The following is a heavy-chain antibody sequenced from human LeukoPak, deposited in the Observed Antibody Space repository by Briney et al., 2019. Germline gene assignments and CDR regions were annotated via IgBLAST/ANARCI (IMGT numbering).Heavy chain of an antibody. J-gene: IGHJ4*02. CDR3: ARGGVATVHFYFDY. V-gene: IGHV3-30-3*01. CDR2: TFSNGNIA. CDR1: GFTFGSYA. Sequence: PGGSLRLSCTGSGFTFGSYALHWVRQDPGKGLEWVAVTFSNGNIAYYGDSVKGRFTISRDNSKNTLYLQMNSLRSEDTAIYYCARGGVATVHFYFDYWGQGALVTVSS. D-gene: IGHD5-12*01.